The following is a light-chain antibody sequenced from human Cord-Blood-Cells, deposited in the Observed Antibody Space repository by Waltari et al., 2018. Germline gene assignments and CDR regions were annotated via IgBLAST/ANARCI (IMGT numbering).Light chain of an antibody. CDR3: QQYNSYPYT. CDR2: TAS. Sequence: DIQMTPSPSTLSASVGDRVTITCRASQSISSWLAWYQQKPGKAPKLLIYTASSLESGVPSRFSGSGSGTEFTLTISSLQPDDFATYYCQQYNSYPYTFGQGTKLEIK. CDR1: QSISSW. J-gene: IGKJ2*01. V-gene: IGKV1-5*03.